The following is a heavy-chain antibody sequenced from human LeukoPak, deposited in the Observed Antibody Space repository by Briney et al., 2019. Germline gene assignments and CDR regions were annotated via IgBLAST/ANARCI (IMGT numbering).Heavy chain of an antibody. V-gene: IGHV3-23*01. CDR2: ISGSGGST. Sequence: GGSLRLSCAASGFTFSSYAMSWVRQAPGKGLEWVSAISGSGGSTYYADSVKGRFTISRDNSKNTLYLQMNSLRVEDTAVYYCAKGHNYYDSSGYFSWGQGTLVTVSS. D-gene: IGHD3-22*01. CDR3: AKGHNYYDSSGYFS. J-gene: IGHJ5*02. CDR1: GFTFSSYA.